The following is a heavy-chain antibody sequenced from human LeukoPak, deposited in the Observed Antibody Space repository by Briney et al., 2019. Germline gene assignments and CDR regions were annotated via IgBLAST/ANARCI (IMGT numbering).Heavy chain of an antibody. CDR3: AKDGEKDSYVPDY. Sequence: GGSLRLSCAASGFTFSSYGMHWVRQAPGKGLEWVAFIRYDGSNKYYADSVKGRFTISRDNSKNTLYLQMNSLRAEDTAVYYCAKDGEKDSYVPDYWGQGTLITVSS. CDR2: IRYDGSNK. D-gene: IGHD5-18*01. J-gene: IGHJ4*02. V-gene: IGHV3-30*02. CDR1: GFTFSSYG.